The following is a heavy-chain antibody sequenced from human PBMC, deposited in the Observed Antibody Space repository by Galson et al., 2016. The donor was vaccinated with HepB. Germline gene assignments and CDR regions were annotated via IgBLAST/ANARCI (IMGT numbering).Heavy chain of an antibody. Sequence: TLSLTCSVSGGSLTSADYAWSWIRQPPGKGLEWIGHIYYDGTTYYKPSLKGRVSISLDTSKSQFSLNLNSVTSADTALYYCARRLAYCNTSGCRNWSDPWGQGTLVTISS. CDR2: IYYDGTT. CDR1: GGSLTSADYA. CDR3: ARRLAYCNTSGCRNWSDP. J-gene: IGHJ5*02. D-gene: IGHD2/OR15-2a*01. V-gene: IGHV4-30-4*08.